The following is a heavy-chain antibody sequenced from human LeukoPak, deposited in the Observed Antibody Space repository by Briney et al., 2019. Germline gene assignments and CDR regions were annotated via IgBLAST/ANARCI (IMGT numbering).Heavy chain of an antibody. Sequence: SETLSLSCAISGDSVSSNSAAWKWFRQSPSRGLEWLGRTYYTSKWYNDYAVSVKSRITVNPDTSKNQFSLHLNSVTPEDTAVYYCARQGCRRFDPWGQGTLVTVSS. V-gene: IGHV6-1*01. CDR2: TYYTSKWYN. CDR1: GDSVSSNSAA. CDR3: ARQGCRRFDP. J-gene: IGHJ5*02.